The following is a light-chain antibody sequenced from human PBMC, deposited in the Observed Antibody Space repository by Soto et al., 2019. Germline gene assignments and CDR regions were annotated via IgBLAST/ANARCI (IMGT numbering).Light chain of an antibody. V-gene: IGKV3-15*01. CDR2: VAS. Sequence: EIVMTQSPATLSVSPGERATLSCRASQSVSSNLAWYQQKPGQTPRLLMYVASTRATGNPSRFSGRGSGTEFTLTISSLQSEDFAVYYCQQYNNWPLTFGGGTKVEIK. CDR1: QSVSSN. J-gene: IGKJ4*01. CDR3: QQYNNWPLT.